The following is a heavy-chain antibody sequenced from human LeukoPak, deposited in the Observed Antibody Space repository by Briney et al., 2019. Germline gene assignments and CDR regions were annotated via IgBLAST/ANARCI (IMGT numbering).Heavy chain of an antibody. J-gene: IGHJ6*04. D-gene: IGHD3-10*01. V-gene: IGHV1-3*01. CDR3: ARDLYYGSGSPPYYDYGMDV. CDR1: GYTFTSYA. CDR2: INAGNGNT. Sequence: ASVKVSCKASGYTFTSYAMHWLRQAPAQRLEWMGWINAGNGNTKYSQKSQGRVTITRDTSASTAYMELSSLRSEDTAVYYCARDLYYGSGSPPYYDYGMDVWGKGTTVTVSS.